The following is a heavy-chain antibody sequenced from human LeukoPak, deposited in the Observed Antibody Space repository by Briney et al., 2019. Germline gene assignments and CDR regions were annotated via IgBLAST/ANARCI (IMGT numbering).Heavy chain of an antibody. D-gene: IGHD6-6*01. V-gene: IGHV4-34*01. CDR3: ARGWEQLGGWFDP. CDR1: GGSFSGYY. CDR2: INHSGST. Sequence: SETLSLTCAVYGGSFSGYYWSWIRQPPGKGLEWIGEINHSGSTNYNPSLKSRVTISVDTSKNQFSLKLSSVTAADTAVYYCARGWEQLGGWFDPWGQGTLVTVSS. J-gene: IGHJ5*02.